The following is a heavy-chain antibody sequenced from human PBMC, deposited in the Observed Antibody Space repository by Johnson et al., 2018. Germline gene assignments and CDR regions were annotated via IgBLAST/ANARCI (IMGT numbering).Heavy chain of an antibody. CDR2: ISSSSSYI. D-gene: IGHD4-17*01. V-gene: IGHV3-21*01. CDR1: GFTFSSYS. J-gene: IGHJ6*02. CDR3: ASSTGDYGDLLYYGMDV. Sequence: VQLLESGGGLVKPGGSLRLSCAASGFTFSSYSMNWVRQAPGKGLEWVSSISSSSSYIYYADSVKGRFTISRDNAKNSLYLQMNSLRAEDTAVYYCASSTGDYGDLLYYGMDVWGQGTTVTVSS.